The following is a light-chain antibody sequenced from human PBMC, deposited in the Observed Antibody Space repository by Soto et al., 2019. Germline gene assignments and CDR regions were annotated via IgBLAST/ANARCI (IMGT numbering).Light chain of an antibody. Sequence: IVMTQPPSTLSVSPGERVSLSCRASQSISSTLAWYQQKPGQAPRLLIYGASTRATGIPARFSGSGSGTDFTLTISSLQSEDFAVYYCQQYNKWPRTFGQGTKVDIK. CDR2: GAS. CDR1: QSISST. CDR3: QQYNKWPRT. V-gene: IGKV3-15*01. J-gene: IGKJ1*01.